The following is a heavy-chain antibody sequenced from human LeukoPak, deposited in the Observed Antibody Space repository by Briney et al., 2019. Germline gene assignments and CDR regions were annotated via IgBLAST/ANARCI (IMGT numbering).Heavy chain of an antibody. V-gene: IGHV3-23*01. CDR3: AKDLYYYDSSGYAGFDY. D-gene: IGHD3-22*01. CDR1: GFTFSSYA. CDR2: ISGSGGST. J-gene: IGHJ4*02. Sequence: GESLRLSCAASGFTFSSYAMSWVRQAPGKGLEWVSAISGSGGSTYYADSVKGRFTISRDNSKNTLYLQMNSLRAEDTAVYYCAKDLYYYDSSGYAGFDYWGQGTLVTVSS.